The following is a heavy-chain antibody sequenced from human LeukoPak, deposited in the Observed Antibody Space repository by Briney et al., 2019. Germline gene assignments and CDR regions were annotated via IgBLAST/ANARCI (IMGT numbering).Heavy chain of an antibody. CDR1: GGSISSYY. D-gene: IGHD3-9*01. V-gene: IGHV4-4*07. CDR2: IYTSGST. J-gene: IGHJ6*03. Sequence: SETLSLTCTVSGGSISSYYWSWIRQPAGKGLEWIGRIYTSGSTNYNPSLKSRVTMSVDTSKNQFSLKLSSVTAADTAVYYCARDVHQSHYDILTGPPWGGLNYYYMDVWGKGTTVTVSS. CDR3: ARDVHQSHYDILTGPPWGGLNYYYMDV.